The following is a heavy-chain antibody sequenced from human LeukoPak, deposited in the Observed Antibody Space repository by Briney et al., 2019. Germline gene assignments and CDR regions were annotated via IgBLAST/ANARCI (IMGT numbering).Heavy chain of an antibody. CDR1: GYTFTSYD. CDR3: ARVHYGGNVDAFDI. CDR2: MNPNSGNT. D-gene: IGHD4-23*01. J-gene: IGHJ3*02. Sequence: ASVKVSCKASGYTFTSYDINWVRQATGQGLEWMGWMNPNSGNTGYAQKFQGRVTMTRNTSKSTAYMELSSLRSEDTAVYYCARVHYGGNVDAFDIWGQGTMVTVSA. V-gene: IGHV1-8*01.